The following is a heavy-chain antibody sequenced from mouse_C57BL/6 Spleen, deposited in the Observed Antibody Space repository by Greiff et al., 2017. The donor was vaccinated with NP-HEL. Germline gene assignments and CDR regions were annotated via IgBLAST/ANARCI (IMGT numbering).Heavy chain of an antibody. J-gene: IGHJ3*01. CDR2: ILPGSGST. CDR1: GYTFTGYW. D-gene: IGHD6-1*01. V-gene: IGHV1-9*01. CDR3: ASGEAARPIFAY. Sequence: VQLQQSGAELMKPGASVKLSCKATGYTFTGYWIQWVKQRPGHGLEWIGEILPGSGSTNYNEKFKGKATFTADTSSNTAYMQLSSLTTEDSAVYYYASGEAARPIFAYWGQGTLVTVSA.